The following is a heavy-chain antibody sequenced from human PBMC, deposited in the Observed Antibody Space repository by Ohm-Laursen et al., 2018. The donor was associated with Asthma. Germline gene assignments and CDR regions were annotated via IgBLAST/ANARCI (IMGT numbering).Heavy chain of an antibody. CDR2: RHFSGST. D-gene: IGHD5-24*01. CDR1: GGSISSGLYH. V-gene: IGHV4-31*03. CDR3: ARDRGEMATVNWFDP. Sequence: SQTLSLTCTVSGGSISSGLYHWSWIRQRPGEGLEWIGFRHFSGSTYYNPSLQSRLIISVDTSKNQFSLKLSSVTAADTAVYYCARDRGEMATVNWFDPWGQGTLVTVSS. J-gene: IGHJ5*02.